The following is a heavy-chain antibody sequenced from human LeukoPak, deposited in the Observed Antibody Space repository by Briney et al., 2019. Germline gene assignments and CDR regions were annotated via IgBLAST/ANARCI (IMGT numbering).Heavy chain of an antibody. J-gene: IGHJ4*02. CDR3: ASHRRSHGSEY. D-gene: IGHD3-10*01. Sequence: SETLSLTCTVSGGSFEHYYWGWIRQPPGKGLEWIGYVYYSGNTDYSPSLKSRLIISADTSKNQFSLKLRSVSAADTAVYYCASHRRSHGSEYWGQGILVTVSS. CDR1: GGSFEHYY. CDR2: VYYSGNT. V-gene: IGHV4-59*01.